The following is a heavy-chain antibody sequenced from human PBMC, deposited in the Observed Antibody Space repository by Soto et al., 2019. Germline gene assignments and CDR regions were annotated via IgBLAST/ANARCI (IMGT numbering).Heavy chain of an antibody. CDR2: IIPIFGTA. V-gene: IGHV1-69*01. Sequence: QVHLVQSGAEVKKPGSSVKVSCKASGGTFDIFSISWVRQAPGQGLEWMGGIIPIFGTAEYSQKFQGRVTITADESTSTSYMELSSMRFEETAVYYCAKENRDDASGWYSSTDWFDPWGQGNLVTVSS. CDR1: GGTFDIFS. CDR3: AKENRDDASGWYSSTDWFDP. D-gene: IGHD6-19*01. J-gene: IGHJ5*02.